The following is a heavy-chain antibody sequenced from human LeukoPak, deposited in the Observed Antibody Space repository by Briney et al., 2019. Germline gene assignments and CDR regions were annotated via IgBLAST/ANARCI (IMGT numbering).Heavy chain of an antibody. V-gene: IGHV1-2*02. CDR2: INPNSGGT. CDR3: ARSPHILVVPTAFSS. D-gene: IGHD2-2*01. CDR1: GYTFTGYY. J-gene: IGHJ4*02. Sequence: ASVKVSCKASGYTFTGYYMHWVRQATGQGLEWMGWINPNSGGTNYAQKFQGRVTMTTDTSTTTAYMELRSLRSDDTAVYYCARSPHILVVPTAFSSWGQGTPVTVSS.